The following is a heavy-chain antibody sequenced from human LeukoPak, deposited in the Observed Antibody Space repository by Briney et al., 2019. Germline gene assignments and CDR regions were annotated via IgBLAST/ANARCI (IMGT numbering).Heavy chain of an antibody. V-gene: IGHV1-46*01. CDR2: INPSGGSI. J-gene: IGHJ3*02. CDR1: GYTFTSYY. D-gene: IGHD5-12*01. CDR3: ARGSHLRLTDFDAFDI. Sequence: ASVKVSCKASGYTFTSYYMHWVRQAPRQGLEWMGIINPSGGSISYAEKFQGRVTMTRDTSTSTVYMELSSLRSEDTAVYYCARGSHLRLTDFDAFDIWGQGTMVTVSS.